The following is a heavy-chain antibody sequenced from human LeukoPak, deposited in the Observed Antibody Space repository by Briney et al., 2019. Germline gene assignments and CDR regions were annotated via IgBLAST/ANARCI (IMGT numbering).Heavy chain of an antibody. CDR3: ARRSSSAGPYYYAMDV. V-gene: IGHV4-39*01. J-gene: IGHJ6*02. CDR1: GGSIRSSYYY. D-gene: IGHD2-15*01. CDR2: IYDSGST. Sequence: SETLSLTCTVSGGSIRSSYYYWGWIRQPPGKGLEWIGSIYDSGSTYYNPSLKSRVTISVDTSKNQFSLKLNSVTAADTAVYYCARRSSSAGPYYYAMDVWGQGTTVTVSS.